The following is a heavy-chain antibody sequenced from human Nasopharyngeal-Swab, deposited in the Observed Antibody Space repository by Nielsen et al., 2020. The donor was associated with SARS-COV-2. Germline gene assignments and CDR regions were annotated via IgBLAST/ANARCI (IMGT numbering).Heavy chain of an antibody. CDR3: ARGGIPLWDF. CDR1: GYTFTSYY. J-gene: IGHJ4*02. D-gene: IGHD5-18*01. Sequence: ASVKVSCKASGYTFTSYYMHWVRQAPGQGLEWMGIIKPSGGSTSYAQKFQGRVTMTRDTSTSTVYMELNSLRSADTAVYYCARGGIPLWDFWGQGTLVTVSS. CDR2: IKPSGGST. V-gene: IGHV1-46*01.